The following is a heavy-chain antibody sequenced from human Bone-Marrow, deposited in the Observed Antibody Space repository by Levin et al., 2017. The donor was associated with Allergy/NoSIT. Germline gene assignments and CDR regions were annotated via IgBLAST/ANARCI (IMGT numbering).Heavy chain of an antibody. J-gene: IGHJ6*02. CDR3: AKGVIIYYYYGMDA. CDR1: GFIFSNYG. Sequence: GGSLRLSCAASGFIFSNYGITWVRQAPGKGLEWVSAISASGSTKSYADSVKGRFTISRDNVKNTVYLQMNSLRAEDTAVYYCAKGVIIYYYYGMDAWGQGTTVTVSS. V-gene: IGHV3-23*01. CDR2: ISASGSTK. D-gene: IGHD3-10*01.